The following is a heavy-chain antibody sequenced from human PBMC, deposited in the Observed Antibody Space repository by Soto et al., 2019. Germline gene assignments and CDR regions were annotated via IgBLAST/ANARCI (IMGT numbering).Heavy chain of an antibody. Sequence: EVQLVQSGAEVKKPGESLKISCKGSGYSFTSYWIGWVRQMPGKGLEWMGIIYPGDSDTRYSPSFQGQVTISADKSISTAYLQWSSLKASDTAMYYCARSPPDYDSSGYLMAPFDYWGQGTLVTVSS. CDR1: GYSFTSYW. CDR3: ARSPPDYDSSGYLMAPFDY. D-gene: IGHD3-22*01. V-gene: IGHV5-51*01. CDR2: IYPGDSDT. J-gene: IGHJ4*02.